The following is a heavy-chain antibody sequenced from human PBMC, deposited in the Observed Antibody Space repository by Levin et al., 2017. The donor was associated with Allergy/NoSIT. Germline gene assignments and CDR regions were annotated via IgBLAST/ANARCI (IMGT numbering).Heavy chain of an antibody. CDR3: ARDQGFSGYELNVVDY. J-gene: IGHJ4*02. V-gene: IGHV1-2*02. D-gene: IGHD5-12*01. CDR1: GFSFTGQY. CDR2: IDTRNGNT. Sequence: ASVKVSCKTSGFSFTGQYIHWVRQAPGQGLEWMGWIDTRNGNTKYAQKFQGRVYMTCDASIDTAFMDLDSLISDDTAVYYCARDQGFSGYELNVVDYWGQGTLVSVSS.